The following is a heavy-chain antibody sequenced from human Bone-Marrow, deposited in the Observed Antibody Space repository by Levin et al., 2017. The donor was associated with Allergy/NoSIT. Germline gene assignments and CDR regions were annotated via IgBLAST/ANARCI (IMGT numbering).Heavy chain of an antibody. CDR2: IVVATGET. CDR1: GYRFTSYS. J-gene: IGHJ4*02. Sequence: ASVKVSCKASGYRFTSYSMHWVRQAPGQSLEWMGRIVVATGETKYSQSFQGRVSISRDTSANTAYLEVFDLRSEDTAVYFCARMGFGEWGQGTLVIVSS. V-gene: IGHV1-3*01. D-gene: IGHD3-10*01. CDR3: ARMGFGE.